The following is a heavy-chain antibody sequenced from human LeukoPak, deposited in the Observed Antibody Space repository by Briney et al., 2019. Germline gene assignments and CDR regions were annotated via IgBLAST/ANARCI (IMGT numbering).Heavy chain of an antibody. CDR2: ISSSSSYI. Sequence: GGSLRLSCAASGFTFSSYSMNWVRQAPGKGLEWVSSISSSSSYIYYADSVKGRFTISRDNAKNSLYLQMNSLRAEDTAVYYCARSPSGRMVRGVIIGFDYWGQGTLVTVSS. CDR1: GFTFSSYS. V-gene: IGHV3-21*01. D-gene: IGHD3-10*01. J-gene: IGHJ4*02. CDR3: ARSPSGRMVRGVIIGFDY.